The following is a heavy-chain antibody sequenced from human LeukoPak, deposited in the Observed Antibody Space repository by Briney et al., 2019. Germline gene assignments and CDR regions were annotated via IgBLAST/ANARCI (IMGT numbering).Heavy chain of an antibody. J-gene: IGHJ4*02. V-gene: IGHV3-33*01. D-gene: IGHD5-18*01. Sequence: GGSLRLSCVASGFTFSNYGMHWVRQAPGKGLEWVALIWNDGSNEYYTDSVKGRFTISRDTSKNTLYLQMNSMRAEDTAVYYCAREGYSYGCDYWGQGTLVTVSS. CDR1: GFTFSNYG. CDR3: AREGYSYGCDY. CDR2: IWNDGSNE.